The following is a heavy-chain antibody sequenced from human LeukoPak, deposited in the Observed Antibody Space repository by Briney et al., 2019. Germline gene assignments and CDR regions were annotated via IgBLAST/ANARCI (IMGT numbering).Heavy chain of an antibody. CDR3: AKVGRDYDSSGYYDQGAFDI. J-gene: IGHJ3*02. CDR1: GFTFSSYG. CDR2: ISYDGSNK. D-gene: IGHD3-22*01. V-gene: IGHV3-30*18. Sequence: GGSLRLSCAASGFTFSSYGMHWVRQAPGQGLEWVAVISYDGSNKYYADSVKGRFTISRDNSKNTLYLQMNSLRAEDTVVYYCAKVGRDYDSSGYYDQGAFDIWGQGTMVSVSS.